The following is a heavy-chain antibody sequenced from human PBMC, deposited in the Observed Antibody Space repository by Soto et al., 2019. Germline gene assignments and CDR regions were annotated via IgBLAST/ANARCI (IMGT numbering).Heavy chain of an antibody. CDR3: VKDTSYTLITIFGVVITSSLDY. CDR2: ISSNGGST. D-gene: IGHD3-3*01. J-gene: IGHJ4*02. Sequence: GGSLRLSCSASGFTFSSYAMHGVRQAPGKGLEYVSAISSNGGSTYYADSVKGRFTISRDNSKNTLYLQMSSLRAEDTAVYYCVKDTSYTLITIFGVVITSSLDYWGQGTLVTVSS. CDR1: GFTFSSYA. V-gene: IGHV3-64D*06.